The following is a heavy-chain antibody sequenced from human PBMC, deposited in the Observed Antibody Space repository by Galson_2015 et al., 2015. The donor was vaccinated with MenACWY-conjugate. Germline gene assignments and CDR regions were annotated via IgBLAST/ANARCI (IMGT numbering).Heavy chain of an antibody. Sequence: SLRLSCAASGFTISGYWMSWVRQAPGKGLEWVANIKQDGSEKNYVDSVKGRFTISRDNAKNSLYLEVNSLRAEDTAVYYRARGRITIGPWGQGTLVTVSS. V-gene: IGHV3-7*03. CDR3: ARGRITIGP. J-gene: IGHJ5*02. CDR2: IKQDGSEK. CDR1: GFTISGYW. D-gene: IGHD3-9*01.